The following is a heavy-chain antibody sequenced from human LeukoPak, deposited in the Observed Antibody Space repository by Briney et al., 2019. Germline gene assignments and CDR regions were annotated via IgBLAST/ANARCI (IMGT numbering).Heavy chain of an antibody. CDR2: IRTSSNTI. V-gene: IGHV3-48*02. Sequence: GGSLRLSCLASGFTFSNYSMNWVRQAPGKGLQWVSYIRTSSNTIYYADSVKGRFTISGDNAKNSLYLQMNSLRDEDTAVYYCARSFPGIADRAAFDIWGQGTMVTVSS. J-gene: IGHJ3*02. D-gene: IGHD6-13*01. CDR3: ARSFPGIADRAAFDI. CDR1: GFTFSNYS.